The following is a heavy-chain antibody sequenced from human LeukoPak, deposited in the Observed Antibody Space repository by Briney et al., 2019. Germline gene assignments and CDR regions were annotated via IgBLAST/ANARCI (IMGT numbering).Heavy chain of an antibody. CDR3: ARGPERGTGTGKPLPWVFDP. CDR2: INAGNGNT. D-gene: IGHD1-1*01. CDR1: GGTFSSYA. Sequence: ASVKVSCKASGGTFSSYAISWVRQAPGQGLEWMGWINAGNGNTKYSQEFQGRVTITRDTSASTAYMELSSLRSEDMAVYYCARGPERGTGTGKPLPWVFDPWGQGTLVTVSS. V-gene: IGHV1-3*03. J-gene: IGHJ5*02.